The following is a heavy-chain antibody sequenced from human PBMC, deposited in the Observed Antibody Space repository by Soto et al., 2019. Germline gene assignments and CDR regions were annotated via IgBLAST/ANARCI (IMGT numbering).Heavy chain of an antibody. CDR2: SSAYTSNT. D-gene: IGHD3-22*01. CDR1: GYTFTNYG. Sequence: ASVKVSCKASGYTFTNYGITWVRQAPGQGLEWLGWSSAYTSNTKYAQRLQGRVTMTTDTSTSTSYMELRSLRSDDTAVYYCARDNVFFELSSDTFDYWG. J-gene: IGHJ4*01. CDR3: ARDNVFFELSSDTFDY. V-gene: IGHV1-18*01.